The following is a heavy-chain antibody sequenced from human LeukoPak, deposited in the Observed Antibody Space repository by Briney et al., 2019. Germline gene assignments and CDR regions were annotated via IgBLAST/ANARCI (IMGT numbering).Heavy chain of an antibody. D-gene: IGHD4-17*01. V-gene: IGHV3-53*01. CDR2: IYSGGST. CDR3: AGDSRLRQWVVDYYYGMDV. Sequence: PGGSLRLSCAASGFTISSNYMSWVRQAPGKGLEWVSVIYSGGSTYYADSVKGRFTISRDNSKNTLYLQMNSLRAEDTAVYYCAGDSRLRQWVVDYYYGMDVWGQGTTVTVSS. CDR1: GFTISSNY. J-gene: IGHJ6*02.